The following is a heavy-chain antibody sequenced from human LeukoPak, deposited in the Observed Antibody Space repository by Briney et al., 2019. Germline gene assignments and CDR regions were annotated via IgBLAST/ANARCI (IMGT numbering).Heavy chain of an antibody. Sequence: GGSLRLSCVASGFTFSSHGMHWVRQAPGKGLEWVAYIHYDSSTEDYADSVKGRFTISRDNSKNTLFLQMNNLSLEDMAVFYCAKDRNWAIDQWGQGTLVTVPS. CDR2: IHYDSSTE. CDR1: GFTFSSHG. D-gene: IGHD7-27*01. CDR3: AKDRNWAIDQ. J-gene: IGHJ4*02. V-gene: IGHV3-30*02.